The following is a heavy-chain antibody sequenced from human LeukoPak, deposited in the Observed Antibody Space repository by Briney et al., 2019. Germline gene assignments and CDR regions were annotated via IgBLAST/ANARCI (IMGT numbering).Heavy chain of an antibody. J-gene: IGHJ3*02. CDR1: GGSISSYY. CDR2: IYYSGST. Sequence: SETLSLTCTVSGGSISSYYWSWIRQPPGKGLEWIGYIYYSGSTNYNPSLKSRVTISVDTSKNQFSLKLSSVTAADTAVYYCARGGEWLRLEHAFDIWGQGTMVTVSS. CDR3: ARGGEWLRLEHAFDI. V-gene: IGHV4-59*01. D-gene: IGHD5-12*01.